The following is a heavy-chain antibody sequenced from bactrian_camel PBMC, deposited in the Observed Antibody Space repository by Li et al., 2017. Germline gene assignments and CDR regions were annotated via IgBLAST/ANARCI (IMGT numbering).Heavy chain of an antibody. Sequence: HVQLVESGGGSVQAGGSLTLACSVSGYTYSGDCMAWFRQVPGNEREGLATIDTDGADTYTDSVKGRFTISRDNAKNTLYLQMNSLKPEDTAMYYCAATRGESCTYCSGGYCYTGFAYWGQGTQVTVS. CDR3: AATRGESCTYCSGGYCYTGFAY. V-gene: IGHV3S1*01. CDR1: GYTYSGDC. D-gene: IGHD2*01. CDR2: IDTDGADT. J-gene: IGHJ6*01.